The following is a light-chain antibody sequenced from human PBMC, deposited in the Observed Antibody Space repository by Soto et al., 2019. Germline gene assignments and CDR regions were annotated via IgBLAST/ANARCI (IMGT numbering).Light chain of an antibody. CDR2: DVS. V-gene: IGLV2-14*01. CDR3: SSYTSSSTLGV. CDR1: SSDVGGYNY. J-gene: IGLJ2*01. Sequence: QAVVTQPASVSGSPGQSITISCTGTSSDVGGYNYVSWYQQHPGKAPKLMIYDVSNRPSGVSNRFSGSKSGNTASLTISGLQAEDEADYYCSSYTSSSTLGVVGGGTKLTVL.